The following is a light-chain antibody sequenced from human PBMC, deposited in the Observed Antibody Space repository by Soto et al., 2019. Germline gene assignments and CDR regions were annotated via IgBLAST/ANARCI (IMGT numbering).Light chain of an antibody. CDR1: SSDVGGYNY. Sequence: ALTQPASVSGSPGQSITISCTGTSSDVGGYNYVSWYQQHPGKAPKLMIYEVSDRPSGVSNRFSGSKSGNTASLTISGLQAEDEADYYCSSYTSSSTSYVFGTGTKVTVL. CDR3: SSYTSSSTSYV. CDR2: EVS. J-gene: IGLJ1*01. V-gene: IGLV2-14*01.